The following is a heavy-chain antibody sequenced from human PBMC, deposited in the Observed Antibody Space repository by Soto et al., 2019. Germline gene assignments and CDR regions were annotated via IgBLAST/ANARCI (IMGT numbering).Heavy chain of an antibody. CDR1: GFTFTSSA. V-gene: IGHV1-58*02. Sequence: GASVKVSCKASGFTFTSSAMQWVRQARGQRLEWIGWIVVGSGNTNYAQKFQERVTITRDMSTSTAYMELSSLRSEDTAVYYCAARFNYYDSSGYGYGMDVWGQGTTVTVSS. D-gene: IGHD3-22*01. CDR3: AARFNYYDSSGYGYGMDV. CDR2: IVVGSGNT. J-gene: IGHJ6*02.